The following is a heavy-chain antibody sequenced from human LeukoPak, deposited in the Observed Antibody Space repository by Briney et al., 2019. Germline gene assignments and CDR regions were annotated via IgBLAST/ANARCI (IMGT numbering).Heavy chain of an antibody. CDR1: GGTFSSYA. V-gene: IGHV1-69*06. CDR2: IIPIFGTA. CDR3: ARGLLTRSSGYPYFDT. J-gene: IGHJ4*02. Sequence: SVKVSCKASGGTFSSYAISWVRQAPGQGLEWMGGIIPIFGTANYAQKFRGRVTITADKSTRTAYMELSSLRSEDTAVYYCARGLLTRSSGYPYFDTWGQGTLVTVSS. D-gene: IGHD3-22*01.